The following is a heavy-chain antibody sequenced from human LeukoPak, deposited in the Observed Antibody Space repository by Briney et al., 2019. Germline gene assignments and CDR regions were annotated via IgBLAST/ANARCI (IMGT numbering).Heavy chain of an antibody. CDR2: IYYTGST. Sequence: SETLSLTCTVSGGSISNYYWNWIRQPPGKGLEWIGYIYYTGSTNYNPSLKSRVTISVDTSKNQFSLKLSSVTAADTAVYYCARDRGDYGDHLDYWGQGTLVTVSS. CDR1: GGSISNYY. J-gene: IGHJ4*02. V-gene: IGHV4-59*12. CDR3: ARDRGDYGDHLDY. D-gene: IGHD4-17*01.